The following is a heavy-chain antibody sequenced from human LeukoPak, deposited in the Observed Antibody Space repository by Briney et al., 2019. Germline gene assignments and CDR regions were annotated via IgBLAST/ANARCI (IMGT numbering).Heavy chain of an antibody. D-gene: IGHD5-18*01. CDR3: AKDEYSYGFDY. J-gene: IGHJ4*02. V-gene: IGHV3-30*18. CDR1: GFXFSSYG. CDR2: ISHDGSNK. Sequence: GGSLRLSCAASGFXFSSYGIHWVRQAPGKGLEWVAVISHDGSNKYYADSVKGRFTISRDNSKNTLYLQMDSLRAEDTAVYYCAKDEYSYGFDYWGQGTLVTVSS.